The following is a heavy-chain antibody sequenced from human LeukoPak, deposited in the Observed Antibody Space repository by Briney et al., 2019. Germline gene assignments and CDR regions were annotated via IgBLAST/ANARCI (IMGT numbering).Heavy chain of an antibody. CDR1: GYTFTSYD. J-gene: IGHJ6*02. Sequence: GASVKVSCKASGYTFTSYDINWVRQATGQGLEWMGWMNPNSGNTGYAQKFQGRVTMTRNTSISTAYMELSSLRSEDTAVYYCARFPMGYCSGGSCYFYYGMDVWGQGTTVTVSS. CDR3: ARFPMGYCSGGSCYFYYGMDV. D-gene: IGHD2-15*01. CDR2: MNPNSGNT. V-gene: IGHV1-8*01.